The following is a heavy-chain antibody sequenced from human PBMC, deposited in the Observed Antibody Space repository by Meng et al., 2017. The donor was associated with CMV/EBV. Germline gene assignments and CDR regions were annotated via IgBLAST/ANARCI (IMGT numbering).Heavy chain of an antibody. V-gene: IGHV4-39*01. Sequence: GSLRPSCAVYGGSSSGYYWGWIRQPPGKGLGWIGSIYYSGSTYYNPSLKSRVTISVDTSKNQFSLKLSSVTAADTAVYYCARRPSIAARPWPFDIWGQGTMVTVSS. D-gene: IGHD6-6*01. CDR2: IYYSGST. CDR1: GGSSSGYY. CDR3: ARRPSIAARPWPFDI. J-gene: IGHJ3*02.